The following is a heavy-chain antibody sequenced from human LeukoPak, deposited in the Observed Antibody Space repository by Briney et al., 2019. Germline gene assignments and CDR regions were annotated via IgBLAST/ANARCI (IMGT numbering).Heavy chain of an antibody. CDR3: AKGPRYDSSGYDDYYFDY. CDR2: ISYDGSNK. CDR1: GFTFSSYG. Sequence: PGGSLRLPCAASGFTFSSYGMRWVRQAPGKGLEWVAVISYDGSNKYYADSVKGRFTISRDNSKNTLYLQMNSLRAEDTAVYYCAKGPRYDSSGYDDYYFDYWGQGTLVTVSS. V-gene: IGHV3-30*18. D-gene: IGHD3-22*01. J-gene: IGHJ4*02.